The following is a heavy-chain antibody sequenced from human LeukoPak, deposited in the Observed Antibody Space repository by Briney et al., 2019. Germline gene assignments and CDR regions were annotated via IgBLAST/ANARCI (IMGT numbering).Heavy chain of an antibody. V-gene: IGHV4-39*07. CDR3: ARVVEQWLVRGASDY. J-gene: IGHJ4*02. D-gene: IGHD6-19*01. CDR1: GGSISSSSYY. Sequence: SETLSLTCTVSGGSISSSSYYWGWIRQPPGKGLEWIGSIYYSGSTYYNPSLKSRVTISVDTSKNQFSLKLSSVTAADTAVYYCARVVEQWLVRGASDYWGQGTLVTVSS. CDR2: IYYSGST.